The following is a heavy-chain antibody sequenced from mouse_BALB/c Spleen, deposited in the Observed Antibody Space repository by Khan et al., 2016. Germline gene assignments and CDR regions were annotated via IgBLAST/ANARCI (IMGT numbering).Heavy chain of an antibody. D-gene: IGHD1-1*01. CDR1: GYSITSDYA. CDR2: ISYSGST. CDR3: ARDYYGSSYFDY. J-gene: IGHJ2*01. Sequence: EVQLQESGPGLVKPSQSLSLTCTVTGYSITSDYAWNWIRQFPGNKLEWMGYISYSGSTSYNPSLKSRISITRDTSKNQFFLQLNSGTTEETDTYDCARDYYGSSYFDYWGQGTTLTVSS. V-gene: IGHV3-2*02.